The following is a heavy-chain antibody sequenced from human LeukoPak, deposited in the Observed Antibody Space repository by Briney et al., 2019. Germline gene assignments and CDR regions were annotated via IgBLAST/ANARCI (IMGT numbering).Heavy chain of an antibody. J-gene: IGHJ4*02. V-gene: IGHV4-4*07. Sequence: SETLSLTCTVSNGSISIYYWSWVRQPAGKGLEWIGRISASGSTNYNPSLKSRVTMSLDTSKNQFSLKLSSVTATDTAVYYCAREITVTRPFDYWGPGTLVTVSS. CDR3: AREITVTRPFDY. D-gene: IGHD4-17*01. CDR1: NGSISIYY. CDR2: ISASGST.